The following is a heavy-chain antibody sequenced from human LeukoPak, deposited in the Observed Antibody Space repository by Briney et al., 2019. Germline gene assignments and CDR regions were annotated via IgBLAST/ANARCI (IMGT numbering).Heavy chain of an antibody. CDR2: MNPNRGNT. CDR1: GYTFTSYD. J-gene: IGHJ4*02. Sequence: ASVKVSCKASGYTFTSYDINWVRQATGQGLEWMGWMNPNRGNTGYAQKFQGRVTMTRNTSISTAYMELSSLRSEDTAVYYCARGKSLVTMVRGVIGYWGQGTLVTVSS. D-gene: IGHD3-10*01. V-gene: IGHV1-8*01. CDR3: ARGKSLVTMVRGVIGY.